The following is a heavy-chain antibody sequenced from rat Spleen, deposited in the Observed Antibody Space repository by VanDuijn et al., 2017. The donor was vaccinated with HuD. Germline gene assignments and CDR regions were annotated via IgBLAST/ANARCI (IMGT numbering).Heavy chain of an antibody. Sequence: EVQLVESGGGLVQPGRPLKLSCSASGFTFSDYTMAWVRQAPKKGLEWVAAIVDDGSNTFYRDSVKGRFTISRDNAKNTVDMQLSSLRSEDTAIYFCAREEGHTRVFDYWGQGTMVTVSS. CDR2: IVDDGSNT. CDR1: GFTFSDYT. D-gene: IGHD1-4*01. J-gene: IGHJ1*01. V-gene: IGHV5-17*01. CDR3: AREEGHTRVFDY.